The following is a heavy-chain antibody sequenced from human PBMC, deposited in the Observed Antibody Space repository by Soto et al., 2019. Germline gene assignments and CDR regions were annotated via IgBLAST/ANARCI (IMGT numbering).Heavy chain of an antibody. J-gene: IGHJ3*02. V-gene: IGHV3-30*18. CDR3: AKDQSHAFDI. Sequence: QVQLVESGGGVVQPGRSLRLSCVASGFTFSTYGMYWVRQAPGKGLEWVAVISYDGSDKYYADSVKGRFTISRDNSKNTLYLQMNSLRVEDTAVYYCAKDQSHAFDIWGQGTMVTVSS. CDR1: GFTFSTYG. CDR2: ISYDGSDK.